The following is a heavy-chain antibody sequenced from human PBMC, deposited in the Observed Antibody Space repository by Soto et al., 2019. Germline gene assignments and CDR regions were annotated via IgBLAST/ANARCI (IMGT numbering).Heavy chain of an antibody. Sequence: QVQLVQSGAEVKKPGASVKVSCKASGYTFTSYGISWVRQAPGQGLEWMGWISAYNGNTNYAQKLQGIVTMTTDTSTSTAYLELRSLRSHDTAVYYCARGLERPPLWYYYNGMDVWGQGTTVTVSS. CDR2: ISAYNGNT. J-gene: IGHJ6*02. CDR3: ARGLERPPLWYYYNGMDV. V-gene: IGHV1-18*04. D-gene: IGHD1-1*01. CDR1: GYTFTSYG.